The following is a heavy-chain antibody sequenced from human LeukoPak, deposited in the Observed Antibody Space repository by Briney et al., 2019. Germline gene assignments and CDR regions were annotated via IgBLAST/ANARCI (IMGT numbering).Heavy chain of an antibody. J-gene: IGHJ4*02. D-gene: IGHD5-24*01. V-gene: IGHV1-2*02. CDR2: INPNSGGT. Sequence: GASVKVSCKASGYTFTGHYMHWVRQAPGQGLEWMGWINPNSGGTNYAQKFQGRVTMTRDTSISTAYMELSRLRSDDTAVYYCAGWDGYNGAFDYWGQGTLVTVSS. CDR3: AGWDGYNGAFDY. CDR1: GYTFTGHY.